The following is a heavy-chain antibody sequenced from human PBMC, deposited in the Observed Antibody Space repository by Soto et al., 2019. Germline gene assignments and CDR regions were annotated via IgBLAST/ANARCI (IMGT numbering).Heavy chain of an antibody. Sequence: GGSLRLSCAASGFTFSSYEMNWVRQAPGKGLEWVSYISSSGSTIYYADSVKGRFTISRDNAKNSLYLQMNSLRAEETAVYYCARDLSLLATDYYDSSGYNPKWGQGTLVTVSS. CDR2: ISSSGSTI. CDR3: ARDLSLLATDYYDSSGYNPK. V-gene: IGHV3-48*03. D-gene: IGHD3-22*01. J-gene: IGHJ4*02. CDR1: GFTFSSYE.